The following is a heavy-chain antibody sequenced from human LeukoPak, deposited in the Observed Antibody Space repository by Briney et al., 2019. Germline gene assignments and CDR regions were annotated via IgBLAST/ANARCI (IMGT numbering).Heavy chain of an antibody. Sequence: GASVKVSCKASGYTFTNYAMHWVRQAPGQRLEWMGWINAGNGNTKYSQKFQGRVTITRDTSASTAYMELSSLRSEDTAVYYCAISGVRGVIRYYFDYWGQGTLVTVSS. CDR1: GYTFTNYA. CDR3: AISGVRGVIRYYFDY. V-gene: IGHV1-3*01. CDR2: INAGNGNT. J-gene: IGHJ4*02. D-gene: IGHD3-10*01.